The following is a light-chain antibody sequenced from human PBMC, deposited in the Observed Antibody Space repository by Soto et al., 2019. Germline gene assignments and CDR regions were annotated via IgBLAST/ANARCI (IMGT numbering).Light chain of an antibody. V-gene: IGLV2-23*02. CDR2: EVS. CDR1: SSDVGSYNL. Sequence: QSVLTQPASVSGSPGQSITISCTGTSSDVGSYNLVSWYQQHPGKAPKLMIYEVSKRPSGVSNRFSGCKSGNTASLTISGLQAEDEADYYCCSYAGSSFYVFGTGTKVTVL. J-gene: IGLJ1*01. CDR3: CSYAGSSFYV.